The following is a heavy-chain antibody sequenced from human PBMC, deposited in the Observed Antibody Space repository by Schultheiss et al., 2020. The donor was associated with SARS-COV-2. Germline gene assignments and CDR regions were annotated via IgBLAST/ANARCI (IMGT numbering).Heavy chain of an antibody. D-gene: IGHD3-22*01. V-gene: IGHV3-23*01. CDR1: GFTFSSYA. Sequence: GGSLRLSCAASGFTFSSYAMSWVRQAPGKGLEWVSGISWNSGSIGYADSVKGRFTISRDNSKNTLYLQMNSLRAEDTAVYYCARDYYDSIYWGQGTLVTVSS. CDR2: ISWNSGSI. J-gene: IGHJ4*02. CDR3: ARDYYDSIY.